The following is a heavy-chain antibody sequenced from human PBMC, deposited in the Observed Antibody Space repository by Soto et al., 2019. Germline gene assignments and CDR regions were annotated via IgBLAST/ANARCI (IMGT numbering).Heavy chain of an antibody. Sequence: QVQLVGSGGGVVQPGRSLRLSCAASGFTFNNFAMHWVRQAPGKGLEWVAVISYDGGDKYCADSVKGRFTISRDNSKNTLYLQMNGLRAEDTAVYYCARDLSTGAADYYFDYWGQGALVTVSS. CDR3: ARDLSTGAADYYFDY. CDR2: ISYDGGDK. D-gene: IGHD6-13*01. CDR1: GFTFNNFA. V-gene: IGHV3-30*03. J-gene: IGHJ4*02.